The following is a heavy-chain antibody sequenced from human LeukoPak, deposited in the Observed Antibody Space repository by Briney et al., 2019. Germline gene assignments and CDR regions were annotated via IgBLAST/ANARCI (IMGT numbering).Heavy chain of an antibody. CDR1: GFTFGEYA. V-gene: IGHV3-21*01. J-gene: IGHJ4*02. D-gene: IGHD1-26*01. Sequence: PGGSLRLSCAASGFTFGEYAMHWVRQAPGKGLEWVSSISSSSSYIYYADSVKGRFTISRDNAKNSLYLQMNSLRAEDTAVYYCARIVGAKGVDYWGQGTLVTVSS. CDR2: ISSSSSYI. CDR3: ARIVGAKGVDY.